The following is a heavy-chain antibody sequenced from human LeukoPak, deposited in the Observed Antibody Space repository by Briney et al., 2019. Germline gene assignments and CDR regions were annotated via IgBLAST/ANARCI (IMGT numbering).Heavy chain of an antibody. D-gene: IGHD3-3*01. CDR1: GFTFSSYA. CDR2: ISGSGGST. Sequence: PGGSLRLSCAASGFTFSSYAMSWVRQAPGKGLEWVSAISGSGGSTYYADSVKGRFTISRDNSKNTLYLQMNSLRAEDTAVYYCAKGLRFLEWLSEDYMDVWGKGTTVTVSS. V-gene: IGHV3-23*01. J-gene: IGHJ6*03. CDR3: AKGLRFLEWLSEDYMDV.